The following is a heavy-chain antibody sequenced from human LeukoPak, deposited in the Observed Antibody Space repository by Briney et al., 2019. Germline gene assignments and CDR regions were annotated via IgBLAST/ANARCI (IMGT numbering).Heavy chain of an antibody. CDR2: INHSGST. J-gene: IGHJ5*02. Sequence: NPSETLSLTCAVYGGSFSGYYWSWIRQPPGKGLEWIGEINHSGSTNYNPSLESRVTISVDTSKNQFSLKLSSVTAADTAVYYCARGLGRTSGHNWFDPWGQGTLVTVSS. D-gene: IGHD2-2*01. V-gene: IGHV4-34*01. CDR3: ARGLGRTSGHNWFDP. CDR1: GGSFSGYY.